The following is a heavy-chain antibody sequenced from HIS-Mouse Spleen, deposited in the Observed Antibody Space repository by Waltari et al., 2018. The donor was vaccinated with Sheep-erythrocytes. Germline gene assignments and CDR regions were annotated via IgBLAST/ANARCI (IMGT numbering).Heavy chain of an antibody. J-gene: IGHJ4*02. CDR2: IYYSGST. CDR1: GSSISSSSYY. V-gene: IGHV4-39*01. D-gene: IGHD5-18*01. CDR3: ARHKDTAMVHFDY. Sequence: QPQLQESGPGLVKPSDTLSLTPTVTGSSISSSSYYWGWIRQPPGKGLEWIGSIYYSGSTYYNPSLKSRVTISVDTSKNQFSLKLSSVTAADTAVYYCARHKDTAMVHFDYWGQGTLVTVSS.